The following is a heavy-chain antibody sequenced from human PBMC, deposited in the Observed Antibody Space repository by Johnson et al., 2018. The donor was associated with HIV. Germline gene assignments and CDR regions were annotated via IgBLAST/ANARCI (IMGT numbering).Heavy chain of an antibody. J-gene: IGHJ3*02. CDR3: ARGLQARFDAFDI. CDR2: IQNDGTNK. D-gene: IGHD5-24*01. V-gene: IGHV3-30*02. Sequence: QVQLVESGGGVVQPGESLRLSCVASGFIFSNYGVHWVRQAPGKGLEWVAFIQNDGTNKHYADFVKGRFTISRDNSRNTLFLQMNSLRADDTALYYCARGLQARFDAFDIWGHGTMVTVSS. CDR1: GFIFSNYG.